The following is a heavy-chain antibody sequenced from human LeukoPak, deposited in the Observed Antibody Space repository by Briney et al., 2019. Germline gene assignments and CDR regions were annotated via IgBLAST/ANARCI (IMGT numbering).Heavy chain of an antibody. CDR3: AKRSGVYSDNSGVFDY. J-gene: IGHJ4*02. D-gene: IGHD4-11*01. V-gene: IGHV3-23*01. CDR2: ISGSGGIT. CDR1: EFTFSSYA. Sequence: PGGSLRLSCAASEFTFSSYAMSWVRQAPGKGLDWVSTISGSGGITYYADSVKGRFTISRDNSKNTLYLQMNSLRAEDTAVYYCAKRSGVYSDNSGVFDYWGQGSLVTVSS.